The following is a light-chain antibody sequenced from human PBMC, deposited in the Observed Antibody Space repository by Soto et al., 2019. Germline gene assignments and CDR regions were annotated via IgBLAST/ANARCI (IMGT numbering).Light chain of an antibody. V-gene: IGKV3-20*01. CDR2: GAS. J-gene: IGKJ2*01. CDR3: QQDGSSPYN. CDR1: QSVSSSY. Sequence: EIVLTQSPGTLSLSPGERATLSCRASQSVSSSYVAWYQQKPGQAPRLLIYGASSTATAIPDTFSGSGSGTDFTLTISRLEPEDFAVYYCQQDGSSPYNFGQGTKLEIK.